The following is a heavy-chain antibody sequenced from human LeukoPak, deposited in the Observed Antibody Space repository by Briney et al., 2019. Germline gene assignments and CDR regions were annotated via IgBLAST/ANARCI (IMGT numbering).Heavy chain of an antibody. CDR1: GFTFSSYG. CDR3: ARDKMGSGWYAGDY. Sequence: GGSLRLSCAASGFTFSSYGMHWVRQAPGKGLEWVAFIRFDGSNKYYADSVKGRFTISRDNSKNTLYLQMNSLRAEDTAVYYCARDKMGSGWYAGDYWGQGTLVTVSS. J-gene: IGHJ4*02. D-gene: IGHD6-19*01. V-gene: IGHV3-30*02. CDR2: IRFDGSNK.